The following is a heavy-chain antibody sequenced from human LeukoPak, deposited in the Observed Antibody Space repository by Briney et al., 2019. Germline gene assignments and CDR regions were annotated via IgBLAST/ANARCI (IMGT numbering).Heavy chain of an antibody. CDR1: GGSISSYF. CDR3: ARVRYSDVLTGYYGDGYFDN. CDR2: IYYTRST. J-gene: IGHJ4*02. Sequence: PSETLSLTCTVSGGSISSYFWSWIRQPPGKGLEWIGYIYYTRSTHYNHSLKSRITITVDTSKNQFSLQLSSVTAADTAVYYCARVRYSDVLTGYYGDGYFDNTGQRSLCSVSS. D-gene: IGHD3-9*01. V-gene: IGHV4-59*13.